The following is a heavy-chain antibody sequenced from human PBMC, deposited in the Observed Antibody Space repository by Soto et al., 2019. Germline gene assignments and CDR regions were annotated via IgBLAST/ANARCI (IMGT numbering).Heavy chain of an antibody. CDR1: GFTFSSYA. CDR3: AKDWCSGTTCYCLEN. CDR2: VSGSSGSK. D-gene: IGHD1-7*01. Sequence: EVQLLESGGGLVQPGGSLRLSCAASGFTFSSYAMSWVRQAPGKGLEWVSSVSGSSGSKSYADSVKGRFTISRDNSKRTVYLQRNSLRAEDTAVYFCAKDWCSGTTCYCLENWGQGTLVTVSS. J-gene: IGHJ4*02. V-gene: IGHV3-23*01.